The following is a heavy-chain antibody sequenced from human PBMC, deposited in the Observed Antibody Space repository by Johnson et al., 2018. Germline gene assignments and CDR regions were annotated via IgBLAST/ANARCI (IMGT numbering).Heavy chain of an antibody. D-gene: IGHD1-26*01. Sequence: VQLVETGGGVVQPGRSXRLSCAASGFTFSSYGMHWVRQAPGKGLEWVAVIWYDGSNKYYADSVKGRFPISRDNSKNTLYLQMNSLRAEDTAVYYCARDWGGSGSYLFAFDIWGQGTMVTVSS. CDR3: ARDWGGSGSYLFAFDI. CDR1: GFTFSSYG. V-gene: IGHV3-33*08. CDR2: IWYDGSNK. J-gene: IGHJ3*02.